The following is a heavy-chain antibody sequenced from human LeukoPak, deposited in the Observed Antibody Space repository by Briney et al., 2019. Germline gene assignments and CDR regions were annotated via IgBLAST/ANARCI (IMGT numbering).Heavy chain of an antibody. J-gene: IGHJ4*02. V-gene: IGHV3-15*04. D-gene: IGHD6-19*01. Sequence: GGSLRLSCAASGFTFSNAWMSWVRQAPGKGLEWVGRIESKTDGGTTDYAAPVKGRFTISRDDSKNTLYLQMNSLKTEDTAVYYCTTWTAVAIGDYWGQGTLVTVSS. CDR3: TTWTAVAIGDY. CDR1: GFTFSNAW. CDR2: IESKTDGGTT.